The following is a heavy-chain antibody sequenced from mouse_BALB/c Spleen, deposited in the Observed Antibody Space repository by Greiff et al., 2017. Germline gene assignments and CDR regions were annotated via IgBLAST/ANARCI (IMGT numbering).Heavy chain of an antibody. CDR3: TRWPSYRYDEGAY. CDR1: GYTFTSYW. J-gene: IGHJ2*01. Sequence: LQQPGSELVRPGASVKLSCKASGYTFTSYWMHWVKQRPGQGLEWIGNIYPGSGSTNYDEKFKSKATLTVDTSSSTAYMQLSSLTSEDSAVYYCTRWPSYRYDEGAYWGQGTTLTVSS. CDR2: IYPGSGST. V-gene: IGHV1S22*01. D-gene: IGHD2-14*01.